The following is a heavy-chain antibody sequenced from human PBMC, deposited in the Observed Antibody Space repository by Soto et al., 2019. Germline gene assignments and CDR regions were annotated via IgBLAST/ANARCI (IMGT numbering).Heavy chain of an antibody. V-gene: IGHV1-18*01. CDR3: ARKRGGSGKLYYGMDV. CDR2: ISAYNGNT. D-gene: IGHD3-10*01. CDR1: GYTFTSYG. J-gene: IGHJ6*02. Sequence: ASVKVSCKASGYTFTSYGISWVRQAPGQGLEWMGWISAYNGNTNYAQKLQGRVTMTTDTSTSTAYMELRSLRSDDTAVYYCARKRGGSGKLYYGMDVRGQGTTVTVSS.